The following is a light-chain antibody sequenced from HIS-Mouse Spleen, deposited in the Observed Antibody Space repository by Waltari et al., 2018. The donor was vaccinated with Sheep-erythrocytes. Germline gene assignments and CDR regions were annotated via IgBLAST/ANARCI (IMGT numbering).Light chain of an antibody. Sequence: QSALTQPASVSGSPGQSITISCTVTSSDVGGYNYVSWYQQNPGKAPKLMIYEVSNRPSGVSNRFSGSKSGNTASLTISGLQAEDEADYYCSSYTSSSTPVVFGGGTKLTVL. CDR3: SSYTSSSTPVV. CDR1: SSDVGGYNY. J-gene: IGLJ2*01. V-gene: IGLV2-14*01. CDR2: EVS.